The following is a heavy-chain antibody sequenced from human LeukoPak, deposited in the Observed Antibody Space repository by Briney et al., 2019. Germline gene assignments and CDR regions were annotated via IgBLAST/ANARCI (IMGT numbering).Heavy chain of an antibody. CDR1: GDSISSGSYY. Sequence: PSETLSLTCTVSGDSISSGSYYWSWIRQPAGKGLEWIGRIYTSGSTNYNPSLKSRVTISVDTSKNQFSLKLSSVTAADTAVYYCARIPFNYFESSGYYFDYWGQGTLVTVSS. CDR3: ARIPFNYFESSGYYFDY. J-gene: IGHJ4*02. D-gene: IGHD3-22*01. V-gene: IGHV4-61*02. CDR2: IYTSGST.